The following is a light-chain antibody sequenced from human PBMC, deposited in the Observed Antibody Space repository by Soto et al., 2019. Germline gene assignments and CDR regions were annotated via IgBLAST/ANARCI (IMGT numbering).Light chain of an antibody. CDR1: STDVGGYNY. CDR3: SSFTSSSTYV. V-gene: IGLV2-14*01. J-gene: IGLJ1*01. Sequence: QSALTQPASVSGSPGQSITISCTGTSTDVGGYNYVSWYQQHPGKAPKLIIFEVSNRFSGSKSGNTASLTISGLQAEDEADYFCSSFTSSSTYVFGTGTEVTVL. CDR2: EVS.